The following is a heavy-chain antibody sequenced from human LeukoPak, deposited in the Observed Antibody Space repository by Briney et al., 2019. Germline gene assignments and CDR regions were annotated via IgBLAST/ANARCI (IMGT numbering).Heavy chain of an antibody. V-gene: IGHV3-23*01. CDR2: ISGSGGST. Sequence: GGSLRLSCAASGFTFSSYAMSWVRQAPGEGLGWVSAISGSGGSTYYADSVKGRFTISRENSKNTLYVQMNSLRAEDTAVYYCAKARDVVVVPAAMAYWGQGTLVTVSS. D-gene: IGHD2-2*01. CDR3: AKARDVVVVPAAMAY. J-gene: IGHJ4*02. CDR1: GFTFSSYA.